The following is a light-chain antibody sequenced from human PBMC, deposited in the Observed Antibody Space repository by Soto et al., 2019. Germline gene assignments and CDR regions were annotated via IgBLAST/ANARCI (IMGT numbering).Light chain of an antibody. CDR1: SSDIGGYKY. CDR3: SSYTSSSTVE. V-gene: IGLV2-14*01. J-gene: IGLJ2*01. Sequence: QSALTQPASVSGSPGQSITISCTGTSSDIGGYKYVSWYQQHPGKAPKLMIYEVSNRPSGVSNRFSGSKSGNTASLTISGLQAEDEADYYCSSYTSSSTVEFGGGTKLTVL. CDR2: EVS.